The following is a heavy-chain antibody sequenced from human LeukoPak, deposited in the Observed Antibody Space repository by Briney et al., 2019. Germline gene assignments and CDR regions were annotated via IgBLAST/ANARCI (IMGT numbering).Heavy chain of an antibody. V-gene: IGHV3-30-3*01. CDR3: PRERYYYDSSGSYYFDD. CDR2: ISYDGSNK. D-gene: IGHD3-22*01. CDR1: GLTLNRYA. J-gene: IGHJ4*02. Sequence: PGGSLRLSCAASGLTLNRYAMHWVRQAPGKGLEGVAVISYDGSNKYYADSVKGRFTISRDNSKNTLYLQMNSLRAEDTAVYYCPRERYYYDSSGSYYFDDWGQGTLVTVSS.